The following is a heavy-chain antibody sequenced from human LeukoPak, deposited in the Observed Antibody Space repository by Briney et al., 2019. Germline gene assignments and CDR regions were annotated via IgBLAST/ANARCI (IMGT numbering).Heavy chain of an antibody. Sequence: PSETLSLTCAVYGGSFSGYYWSWIRQPPGKGLEWIGEINHSGSTNYNPSLRSRVTTSVDTSKNQFSLKLSSVTAADTAVYYCARCPLVYSSGWYWFDPWGQGTLVTVSS. J-gene: IGHJ5*02. CDR2: INHSGST. CDR1: GGSFSGYY. V-gene: IGHV4-34*01. CDR3: ARCPLVYSSGWYWFDP. D-gene: IGHD6-19*01.